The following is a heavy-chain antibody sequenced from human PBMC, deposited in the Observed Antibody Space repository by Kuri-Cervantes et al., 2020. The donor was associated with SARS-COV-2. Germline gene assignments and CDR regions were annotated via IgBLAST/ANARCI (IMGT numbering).Heavy chain of an antibody. J-gene: IGHJ6*02. Sequence: SETLSLTCTVSGGSISSDYFWGWIRQPPGKGLEWIASVYYSGTTYYNPSLKSRVTLSVDTSKNQFSLKLSSVTAADTAVYYCARDRPAYYYYYYGMDVWGQGTTVTVSS. CDR3: ARDRPAYYYYYYGMDV. D-gene: IGHD2-2*01. CDR1: GGSISSDYF. V-gene: IGHV4-39*07. CDR2: VYYSGTT.